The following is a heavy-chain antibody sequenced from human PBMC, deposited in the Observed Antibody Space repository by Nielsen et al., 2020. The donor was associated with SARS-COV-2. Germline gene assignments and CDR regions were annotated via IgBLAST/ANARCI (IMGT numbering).Heavy chain of an antibody. CDR3: ARTYYDILTGYYFPFDY. CDR1: GFSLSTSGMC. Sequence: SGPTLVKPTQTLTLTCTFSGFSLSTSGMCVSWIRQPPGKALEWLARIDWDDDKYYSTSLKTRLTISKDTSKNQVVLTMTNMDPVDTATYYCARTYYDILTGYYFPFDYWGQGTLVTVSS. CDR2: IDWDDDK. J-gene: IGHJ4*02. D-gene: IGHD3-9*01. V-gene: IGHV2-70*11.